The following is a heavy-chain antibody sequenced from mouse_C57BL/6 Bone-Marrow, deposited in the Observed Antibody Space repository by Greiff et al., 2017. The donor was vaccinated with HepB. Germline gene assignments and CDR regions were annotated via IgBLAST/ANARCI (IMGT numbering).Heavy chain of an antibody. V-gene: IGHV1-81*01. CDR3: ETAQAIYAMDY. CDR1: GYTFTRYG. D-gene: IGHD3-2*02. J-gene: IGHJ4*01. CDR2: IYPRSGNT. Sequence: VKLQESGAELARPGASVKLSCKASGYTFTRYGISWVKQRTGQGLEWIGEIYPRSGNTYYNEKFKGKATLTADKSSSTAYMELRSLTSEDSAVYFCETAQAIYAMDYWGQGTSVTVSS.